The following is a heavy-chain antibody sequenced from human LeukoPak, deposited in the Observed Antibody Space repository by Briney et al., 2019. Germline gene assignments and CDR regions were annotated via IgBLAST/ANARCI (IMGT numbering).Heavy chain of an antibody. D-gene: IGHD3-3*01. CDR3: ARGVAIFVGLEFDY. CDR1: GGSFSGYY. V-gene: IGHV4-34*01. Sequence: SETLSLTCADYGGSFSGYYWSWIRQPPGKGLEWIGEINHSGSTNYNPSLKSRVTKSVYTDKNQFSLKLSHVTAAASAVDYCARGVAIFVGLEFDYWGQGTLVTVSS. CDR2: INHSGST. J-gene: IGHJ4*02.